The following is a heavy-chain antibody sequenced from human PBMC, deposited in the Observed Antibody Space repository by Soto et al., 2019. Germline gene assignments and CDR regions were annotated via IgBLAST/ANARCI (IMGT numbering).Heavy chain of an antibody. CDR1: GFTFSSYA. CDR3: ASGPVYLEWLNWFDP. Sequence: PVGSLRLSCAASGFTFSSYAMHWVRQAPGKGLEWVAVISYDGSNKYYADSVKGRFTISRDNSKNTLYLQMNSLRAEDTAVYYCASGPVYLEWLNWFDPWGQGTLVTVSS. D-gene: IGHD3-3*01. V-gene: IGHV3-30-3*01. J-gene: IGHJ5*02. CDR2: ISYDGSNK.